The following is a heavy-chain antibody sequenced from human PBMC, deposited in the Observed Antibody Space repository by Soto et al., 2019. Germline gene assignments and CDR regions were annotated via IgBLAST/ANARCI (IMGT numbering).Heavy chain of an antibody. J-gene: IGHJ6*02. CDR2: ISSSSSYI. D-gene: IGHD2-2*01. Sequence: EVQLVESGGGLVKPGGSLRLSCAASGFTFSSYSMNWVRQAPGKGLEWVSSISSSSSYIYYADSVKGRFTISRDNAKNSLYLKMNSLRAEDTAVYYCARDRTRCSSTSCYSYYYGMDVWGQGTTVTVSS. CDR1: GFTFSSYS. V-gene: IGHV3-21*01. CDR3: ARDRTRCSSTSCYSYYYGMDV.